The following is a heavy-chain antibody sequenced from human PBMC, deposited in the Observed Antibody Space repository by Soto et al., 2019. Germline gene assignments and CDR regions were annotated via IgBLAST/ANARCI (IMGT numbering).Heavy chain of an antibody. J-gene: IGHJ4*02. D-gene: IGHD3-3*01. CDR2: ISGSGGST. Sequence: GGSLRLSCAASGFTFSSYAMSWVRQAPGKGLEWVSAISGSGGSTHYADSVKGRFTISRDNSKNTLYLQMNSLRAEDTAVYYCAKPGVYDFWSGYPDSTQDYWGQGTLVTVSS. CDR3: AKPGVYDFWSGYPDSTQDY. CDR1: GFTFSSYA. V-gene: IGHV3-23*01.